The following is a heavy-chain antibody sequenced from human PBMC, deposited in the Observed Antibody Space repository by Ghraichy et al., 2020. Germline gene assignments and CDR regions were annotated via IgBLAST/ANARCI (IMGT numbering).Heavy chain of an antibody. CDR2: INHSGST. V-gene: IGHV4-34*01. CDR3: ARLGYCSGGSCSV. Sequence: ETLSLTCAVYGGSFSGYYWSWIRQPPGKGLEWIGEINHSGSTNYNPSLKSRVTISVDTSKNQFSLKLSSVTAADTAVYYCARLGYCSGGSCSVWGQGTLVTVSS. D-gene: IGHD2-15*01. J-gene: IGHJ4*02. CDR1: GGSFSGYY.